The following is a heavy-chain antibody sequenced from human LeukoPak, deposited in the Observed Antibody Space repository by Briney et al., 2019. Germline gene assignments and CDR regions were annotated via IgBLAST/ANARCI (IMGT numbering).Heavy chain of an antibody. Sequence: SETLSLICTVSGGSISSSNYYWGWIRQPPGKGLEWIGSIYYSGSTYYNPSLKSRVTISVDTSKRQFSLKLNSVTAADTAVYYCARGGPVVVITKDYFDYWGQGTLVTVSS. V-gene: IGHV4-39*01. CDR1: GGSISSSNYY. J-gene: IGHJ4*02. CDR3: ARGGPVVVITKDYFDY. D-gene: IGHD3-22*01. CDR2: IYYSGST.